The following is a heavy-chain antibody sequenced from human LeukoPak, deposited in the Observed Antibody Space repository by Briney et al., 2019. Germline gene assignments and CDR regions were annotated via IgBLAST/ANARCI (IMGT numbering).Heavy chain of an antibody. Sequence: PGGSLRLSCAASGFTFSSYGMHWVRQAPGKGLEWVAFIRYDGSNKYYADSVKGRFTISRDNSKNTLYLQMNSLRAEDTAVYYRAKEGEMATTTSDHFDYWGQGTLVTVSS. D-gene: IGHD5-24*01. CDR3: AKEGEMATTTSDHFDY. CDR1: GFTFSSYG. V-gene: IGHV3-30*02. CDR2: IRYDGSNK. J-gene: IGHJ4*02.